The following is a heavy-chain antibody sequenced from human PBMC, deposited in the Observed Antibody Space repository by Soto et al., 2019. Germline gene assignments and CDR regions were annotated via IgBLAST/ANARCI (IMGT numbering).Heavy chain of an antibody. CDR3: ARHGLLEAVLDY. J-gene: IGHJ4*02. CDR1: GGSISSSSYY. CDR2: IYYSGST. D-gene: IGHD6-13*01. Sequence: PSETLSLTCTVSGGSISSSSYYWGWIRQPPGKGLEWIGSIYYSGSTYYNPSLKSRVTISVDTSKNQFSLKLSSVTAADTAVYYCARHGLLEAVLDYWGQGTLVTVSS. V-gene: IGHV4-39*01.